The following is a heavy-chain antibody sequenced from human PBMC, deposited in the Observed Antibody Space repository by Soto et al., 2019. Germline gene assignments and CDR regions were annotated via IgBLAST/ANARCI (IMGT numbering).Heavy chain of an antibody. V-gene: IGHV1-3*01. CDR1: GYTFTSYA. CDR3: ARGSGLTYFDY. J-gene: IGHJ4*02. D-gene: IGHD3-10*01. Sequence: ASVKVSSKASGYTFTSYAMHWVRQAPGQRLEWMGWINAGNGNTKYSQKFQGRVTITRDTSASTAYMELSSLRSEDTAVYYCARGSGLTYFDYWGQGTLVTVSS. CDR2: INAGNGNT.